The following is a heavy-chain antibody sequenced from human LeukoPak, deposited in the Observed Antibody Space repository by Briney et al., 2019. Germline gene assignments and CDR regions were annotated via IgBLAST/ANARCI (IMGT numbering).Heavy chain of an antibody. Sequence: PGGSLSLSCAASGLAFSSSAMNWVRLTPGKGLEWLSYSSASSSDVYYADSVKGRFTISRDNAKSSLYLQMNSLTAEDTAIYFCARGRDHAFDIWGQGTRVTVSS. J-gene: IGHJ3*02. CDR2: SSASSSDV. CDR3: ARGRDHAFDI. V-gene: IGHV3-48*01. CDR1: GLAFSSSA.